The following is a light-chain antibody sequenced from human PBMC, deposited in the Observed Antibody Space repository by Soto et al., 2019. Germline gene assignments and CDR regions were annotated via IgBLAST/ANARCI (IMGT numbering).Light chain of an antibody. J-gene: IGKJ4*01. V-gene: IGKV3-20*01. CDR2: GAS. CDR3: QQYASSPLT. CDR1: QSVRSNY. Sequence: EIVLTQSPGTLSLSSGERATLSCRASQSVRSNYLAWYQQKPGQAPRLLLYGASSRATGIPDRFGGSGSGTDFTLTISRLEPEDFAVYYCQQYASSPLTVGGGTKVESK.